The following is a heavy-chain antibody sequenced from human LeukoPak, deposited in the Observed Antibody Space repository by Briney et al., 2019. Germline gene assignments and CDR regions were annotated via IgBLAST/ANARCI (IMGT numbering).Heavy chain of an antibody. D-gene: IGHD6-13*01. J-gene: IGHJ5*02. Sequence: ASETLSLTCTVSGGSISSSGYYWGWIRQPPGKGLEWIGSIYYSGSTYYNPSLKSRVTISVDTSKNQFSLRLSSVAAADTAVYYCARDPTAAGKGAWFDPWGQGTLVTVSS. V-gene: IGHV4-39*02. CDR3: ARDPTAAGKGAWFDP. CDR1: GGSISSSGYY. CDR2: IYYSGST.